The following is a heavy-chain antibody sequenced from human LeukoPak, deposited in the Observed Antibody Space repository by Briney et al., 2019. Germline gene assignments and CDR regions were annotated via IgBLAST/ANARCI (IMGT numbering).Heavy chain of an antibody. Sequence: GGSLRLSCAAPGFTFSSYGMRWVRQAPGRGLGWVAFIRYDGSNEYYADSVKGRFTISRDNSKNTLYLQMNSVRAEDTAVFYCAKDGCSATSCYSHYWGQGTLVTVSS. J-gene: IGHJ4*02. CDR3: AKDGCSATSCYSHY. CDR1: GFTFSSYG. D-gene: IGHD2-2*01. CDR2: IRYDGSNE. V-gene: IGHV3-30*02.